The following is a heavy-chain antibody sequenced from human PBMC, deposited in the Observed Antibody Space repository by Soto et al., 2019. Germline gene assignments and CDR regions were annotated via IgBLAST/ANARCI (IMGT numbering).Heavy chain of an antibody. CDR2: ISYDGSNK. Sequence: QVQLVESGGGVVQPGRSLRLSCAASGFTFSSYGMHWVRQAPGKGLEWVAVISYDGSNKYYADSVKGRFTISRDNSKNTRYLQMNSLRAEDTAVYYCSKDRNRYCRSTSCYVFGGFDYWGQGTLVTVSS. D-gene: IGHD2-2*01. J-gene: IGHJ4*02. CDR1: GFTFSSYG. CDR3: SKDRNRYCRSTSCYVFGGFDY. V-gene: IGHV3-30*18.